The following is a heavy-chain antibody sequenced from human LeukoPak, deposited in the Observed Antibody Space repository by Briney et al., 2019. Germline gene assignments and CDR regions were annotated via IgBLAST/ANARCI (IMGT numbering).Heavy chain of an antibody. D-gene: IGHD3-3*01. CDR2: ISAYNGNT. V-gene: IGHV1-18*01. CDR3: ARGARITIFGVVIISPFDY. CDR1: GYTFTSYG. Sequence: ASVKVSCKASGYTFTSYGISWVRQAPGQGLECMGWISAYNGNTNYAQKLQGRVTMTTDTSTSTAYMELRSLRSDDTAVYYCARGARITIFGVVIISPFDYWGQGTLVTVSS. J-gene: IGHJ4*02.